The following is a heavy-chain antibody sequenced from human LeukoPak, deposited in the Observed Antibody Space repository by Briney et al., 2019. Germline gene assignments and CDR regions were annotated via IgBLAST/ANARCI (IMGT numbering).Heavy chain of an antibody. V-gene: IGHV4-34*01. J-gene: IGHJ6*03. D-gene: IGHD3-10*01. CDR2: INHRGCT. CDR3: ARRRNTMVRGAIGAETIYYYSCYMDV. CDR1: GGLYRGYY. Sequence: SDTLPLIRAVWGGLYRGYYWRWIPQPPGRGLEWIGEINHRGCTNYNPSLKSRVPISVDTSKSQFSLRLSSVTAADTAVYYCARRRNTMVRGAIGAETIYYYSCYMDVWGKGTTVTVSS.